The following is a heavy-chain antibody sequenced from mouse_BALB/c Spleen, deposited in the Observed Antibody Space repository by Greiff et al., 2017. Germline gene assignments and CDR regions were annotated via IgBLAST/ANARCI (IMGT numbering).Heavy chain of an antibody. Sequence: VQLQQSGPELVKPGASVKISCKASGYTFTDYYINWVKQKPGQGLEWIGWIYPGSGNTKYNEKFKGKATLTVDTSSSTAYMQLSSLTSEDTAVYFCAREGITTVVAYWYFDVWGAGTTVTVSS. V-gene: IGHV1-84*02. CDR2: IYPGSGNT. CDR1: GYTFTDYY. CDR3: AREGITTVVAYWYFDV. D-gene: IGHD1-1*01. J-gene: IGHJ1*01.